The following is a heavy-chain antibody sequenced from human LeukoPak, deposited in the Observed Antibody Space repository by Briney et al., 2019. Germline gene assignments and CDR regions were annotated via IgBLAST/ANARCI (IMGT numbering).Heavy chain of an antibody. CDR3: ARESIFGVVTATFDY. J-gene: IGHJ4*02. V-gene: IGHV3-30-3*01. CDR1: GFTFSSYD. Sequence: GGSLRLSCAASGFTFSSYDMHWVRQAPGKGLEWVAVISYDGSNKYYADSVKGRFIISRDNSKNTLYLQTNSLRAEDTAVYYCARESIFGVVTATFDYWGQGTLVTVSS. CDR2: ISYDGSNK. D-gene: IGHD3-3*01.